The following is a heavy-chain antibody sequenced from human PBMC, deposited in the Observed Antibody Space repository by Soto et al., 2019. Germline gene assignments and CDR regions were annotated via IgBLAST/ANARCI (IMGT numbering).Heavy chain of an antibody. CDR3: AAYNSTLGTFDI. CDR1: GGSLNSYY. D-gene: IGHD6-13*01. CDR2: IFTSGST. J-gene: IGHJ3*02. Sequence: PSETLSLTCTVSGGSLNSYYWTWIRQPAGKGLEWIGRIFTSGSTNYNLSLKSRVTMSVDTSKNQFPLKLSSVTAADTAVYYCAAYNSTLGTFDIWGQGTMATVSS. V-gene: IGHV4-4*07.